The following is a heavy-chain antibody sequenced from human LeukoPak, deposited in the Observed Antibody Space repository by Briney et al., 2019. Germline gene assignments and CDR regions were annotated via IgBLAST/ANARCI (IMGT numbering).Heavy chain of an antibody. CDR3: ALTLGYSYGKAFMAY. Sequence: MTSETLSLTCAVSGGSLSRFYWSWIRQPPGKGLEWIAEINHSGTTNYNPSLKSRVTLSVDTSKNQFSLKLTSVTAADTAVYYCALTLGYSYGKAFMAYWGQGTLVTVSS. CDR1: GGSLSRFY. J-gene: IGHJ4*02. CDR2: INHSGTT. D-gene: IGHD5-18*01. V-gene: IGHV4-34*01.